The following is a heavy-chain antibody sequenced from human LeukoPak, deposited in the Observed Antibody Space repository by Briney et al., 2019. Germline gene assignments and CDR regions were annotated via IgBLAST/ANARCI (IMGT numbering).Heavy chain of an antibody. D-gene: IGHD1-26*01. CDR1: GFTFSSYA. J-gene: IGHJ2*01. Sequence: GGSLRLSCAASGFTFSSYAMSWVRQAPGKGLEWVSAITSSGGSTYCADSVKGRFTISRDNSKNTLYLQMNSLRAEDTALYYCAKEKLGYFDLWGRGTLVSVSS. CDR3: AKEKLGYFDL. CDR2: ITSSGGST. V-gene: IGHV3-23*01.